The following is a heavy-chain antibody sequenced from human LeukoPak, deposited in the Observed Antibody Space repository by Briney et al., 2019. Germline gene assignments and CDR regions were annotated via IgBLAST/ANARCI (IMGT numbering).Heavy chain of an antibody. J-gene: IGHJ3*02. CDR1: GGSISSYY. CDR3: ARDTVMGAAAALDAFDI. Sequence: SETLSLTCTVSGGSISSYYWSWIRQPPGKGLEWIGYIYYSGSTNYNPSLKSRVTISVDTSKNQFSLKLSSVTAADTAVYYCARDTVMGAAAALDAFDIWGQGTMVTVSS. CDR2: IYYSGST. V-gene: IGHV4-59*01. D-gene: IGHD6-13*01.